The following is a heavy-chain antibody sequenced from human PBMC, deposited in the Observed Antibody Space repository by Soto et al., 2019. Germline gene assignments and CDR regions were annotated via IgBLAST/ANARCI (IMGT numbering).Heavy chain of an antibody. CDR1: GGSITSSSYY. D-gene: IGHD6-6*01. CDR3: ARYRKGEARTGPLSD. J-gene: IGHJ4*02. CDR2: IYYSGST. Sequence: SETLSLTCTVSGGSITSSSYYWGWIRQPPGKGLEWIGTIYYSGSTYYNPSLKSRVTISADTSKNQFSLKLSSVTAADTAVYYCARYRKGEARTGPLSDWGQGTLVTVSS. V-gene: IGHV4-39*01.